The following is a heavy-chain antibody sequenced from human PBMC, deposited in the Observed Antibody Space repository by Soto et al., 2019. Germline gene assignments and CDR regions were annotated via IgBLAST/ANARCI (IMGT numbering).Heavy chain of an antibody. CDR3: AREGYYGSGSYYNSYGMDV. D-gene: IGHD3-10*01. J-gene: IGHJ6*02. V-gene: IGHV3-30-3*01. CDR1: GFTFSSYA. Sequence: PGGSLRLTCAASGFTFSSYAMHWVRQAPGKGLEWVAVISYDGSNKYYADSVKGRFTISRDNSKNTLYLQMNSLRAEGTAVYYCAREGYYGSGSYYNSYGMDVWGQGTTVTVSS. CDR2: ISYDGSNK.